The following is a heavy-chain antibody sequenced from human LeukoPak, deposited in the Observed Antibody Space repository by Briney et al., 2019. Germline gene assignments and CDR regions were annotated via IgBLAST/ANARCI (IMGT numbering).Heavy chain of an antibody. D-gene: IGHD3-22*01. Sequence: SQTLSLTCTVSGGSISSGGYYWSWIRQHPGKGLEWIGYIYYSGSTYYNPSLKSRVTISVDTSKNQFSLKLSSVTAADTAVYYCARLLDDSSGFPHPNFDCWGQGTLVTVSS. CDR1: GGSISSGGYY. J-gene: IGHJ4*02. V-gene: IGHV4-31*03. CDR2: IYYSGST. CDR3: ARLLDDSSGFPHPNFDC.